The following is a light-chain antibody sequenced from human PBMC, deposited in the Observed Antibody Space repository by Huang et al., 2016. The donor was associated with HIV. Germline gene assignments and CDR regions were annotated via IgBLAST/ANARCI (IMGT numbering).Light chain of an antibody. J-gene: IGKJ2*01. V-gene: IGKV1-33*01. Sequence: IQMTQSPASLSAYVGDRVTISCQANQDIRSSLNWYQQKPGKAPRLLIYGASNLQAGVPARFSGNGSGTDFTITISCLQSEDIATYYCQQYDSLYTFGRGTRLEIK. CDR1: QDIRSS. CDR2: GAS. CDR3: QQYDSLYT.